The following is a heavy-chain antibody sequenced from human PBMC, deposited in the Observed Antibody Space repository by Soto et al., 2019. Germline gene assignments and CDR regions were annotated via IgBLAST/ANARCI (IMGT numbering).Heavy chain of an antibody. Sequence: PSETLSLTCAVYGGSFSGYYLSWIRQPPGKGLEWIGEINHSGSTNYNPSLKRRVTISVDTSKNQFSLKLSSVTAADTAVYYCARVPRCGGDCYSTNYYFDYWGQGTLVTVSS. D-gene: IGHD2-21*02. CDR1: GGSFSGYY. CDR2: INHSGST. CDR3: ARVPRCGGDCYSTNYYFDY. J-gene: IGHJ4*02. V-gene: IGHV4-34*01.